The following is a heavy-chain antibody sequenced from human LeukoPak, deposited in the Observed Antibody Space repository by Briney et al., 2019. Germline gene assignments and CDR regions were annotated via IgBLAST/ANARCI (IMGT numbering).Heavy chain of an antibody. Sequence: ASVKVSCKASGGTFSSYAISWVRQAPGQGLEWMGWISAYNGNTNYAQKLQGRVTMTTDTSTSTAYMELRSLRSDDTAVYYCARDCGGDCYSLTFQHWGQGTLVTVSS. CDR3: ARDCGGDCYSLTFQH. J-gene: IGHJ1*01. CDR1: GGTFSSYA. CDR2: ISAYNGNT. D-gene: IGHD2-21*02. V-gene: IGHV1-18*01.